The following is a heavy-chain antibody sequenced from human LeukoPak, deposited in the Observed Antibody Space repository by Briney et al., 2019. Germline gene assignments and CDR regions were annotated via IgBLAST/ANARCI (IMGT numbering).Heavy chain of an antibody. CDR3: SRLRGYSYGYADY. J-gene: IGHJ4*02. CDR1: GFTFSSYA. CDR2: ISYDGSNK. Sequence: GGSLRLSCAASGFTFSSYAMHWVRQAPGKGLEWVAVISYDGSNKYYADSVKGRFTISRDNSKNALYLQMNSLRAEDTAVYYCSRLRGYSYGYADYWGQGTLVTVSS. V-gene: IGHV3-30-3*01. D-gene: IGHD5-18*01.